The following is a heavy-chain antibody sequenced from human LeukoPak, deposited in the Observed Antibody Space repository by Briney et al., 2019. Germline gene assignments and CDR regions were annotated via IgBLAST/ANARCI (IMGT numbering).Heavy chain of an antibody. V-gene: IGHV3-7*01. Sequence: GGSLRLSCAVSGFTFSDFWMNWVRRSPGKGLEWVASINQNGGETSYVDSVKGRSTISRDNPKNSLYLQMNSLRAEDTAVYYCARGNYDFWRGYYRPYYFDYWGQGTLVTVSS. CDR1: GFTFSDFW. J-gene: IGHJ4*02. D-gene: IGHD3-3*01. CDR3: ARGNYDFWRGYYRPYYFDY. CDR2: INQNGGET.